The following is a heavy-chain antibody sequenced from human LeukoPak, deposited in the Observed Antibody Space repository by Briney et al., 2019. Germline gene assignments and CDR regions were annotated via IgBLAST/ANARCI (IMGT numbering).Heavy chain of an antibody. J-gene: IGHJ4*02. V-gene: IGHV3-49*04. CDR1: GFTFGDYA. CDR3: SMRFPPLY. Sequence: GGSLRLSCTASGFTFGDYAMAWVRQAPGKGLEWVGFIRSKAHGGTTEYAASVKGRFTISREDSKSIAYLQMNGLKTEDTAVYYCSMRFPPLYWGQGTLVTVSS. CDR2: IRSKAHGGTT.